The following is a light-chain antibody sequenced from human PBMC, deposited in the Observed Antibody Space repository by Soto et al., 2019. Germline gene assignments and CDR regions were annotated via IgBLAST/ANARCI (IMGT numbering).Light chain of an antibody. J-gene: IGLJ1*01. V-gene: IGLV2-14*01. CDR3: SSYTTRSTRV. Sequence: QSVLTQPASVSGSPGQSITISCTGTSRDVAAYNYVSWYQQHPGKAPKLMIYEVSNRPSGVSNRFSGSKSGNTASLTISGLQAEDEADYYCSSYTTRSTRVFGTGTKVTVL. CDR2: EVS. CDR1: SRDVAAYNY.